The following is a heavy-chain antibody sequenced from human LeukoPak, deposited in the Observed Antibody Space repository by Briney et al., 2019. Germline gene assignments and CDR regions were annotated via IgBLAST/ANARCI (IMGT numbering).Heavy chain of an antibody. CDR3: ARRITMVRGVIRAFAY. D-gene: IGHD3-10*01. J-gene: IGHJ4*02. CDR2: MNPNSGNT. V-gene: IGHV1-8*01. CDR1: GYTFTSYD. Sequence: GASVKVSCKASGYTFTSYDINWVRQATGQGLEWMGWMNPNSGNTGYAQKFQGRVTTTRNTSISTAYMELSSLRSEDTAVYYCARRITMVRGVIRAFAYWGQGTLVTVSS.